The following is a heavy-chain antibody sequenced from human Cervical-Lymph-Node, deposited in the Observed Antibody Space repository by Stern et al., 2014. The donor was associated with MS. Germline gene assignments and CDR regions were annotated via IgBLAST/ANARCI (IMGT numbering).Heavy chain of an antibody. V-gene: IGHV4-31*03. CDR3: ARDRGSGSYFFFDH. D-gene: IGHD3-10*01. CDR1: GGSISGGDYY. CDR2: IYHSGST. Sequence: QVQLQESGPGLVKPSQTLSLTCSVSGGSISGGDYYWSWIRQHPEKGLEWIGYIYHSGSTYYNPSLRSRLTLSVDTSKNQFSLKLRSVTAADTAVYYCARDRGSGSYFFFDHWGQGSLVTVSS. J-gene: IGHJ4*02.